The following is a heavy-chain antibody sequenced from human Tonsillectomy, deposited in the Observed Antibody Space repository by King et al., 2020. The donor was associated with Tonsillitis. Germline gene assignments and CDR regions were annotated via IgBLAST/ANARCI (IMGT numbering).Heavy chain of an antibody. CDR1: GFTVSSNY. V-gene: IGHV3-53*01. CDR3: ATSILTGYQMTSPGALDI. Sequence: VQLVESGGGLIQPGGSLRLSCEASGFTVSSNYMSWVRRAPGKGLEWVSVFYTDGSTYYADSVKGRFSISRDNSKNTLYLQMNSLRADDTAVYYCATSILTGYQMTSPGALDIWGQGTMVTVSS. J-gene: IGHJ3*02. D-gene: IGHD3-9*01. CDR2: FYTDGST.